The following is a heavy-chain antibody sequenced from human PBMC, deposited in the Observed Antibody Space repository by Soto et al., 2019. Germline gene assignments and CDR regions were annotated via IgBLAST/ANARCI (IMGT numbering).Heavy chain of an antibody. V-gene: IGHV4-4*02. CDR1: GGSISTSNW. CDR2: VYRTGST. CDR3: ARARATIAAAAIFDC. J-gene: IGHJ4*02. D-gene: IGHD6-13*01. Sequence: QVQLQESGPGLVKPSGTLSLTCAVSGGSISTSNWWSWVRQPPGKGLEWIGEVYRTGSTNYNPSLVSRLPISVDKSTNQFSRKRTSVTAADTAVYYCARARATIAAAAIFDCWGQGTLVTVSS.